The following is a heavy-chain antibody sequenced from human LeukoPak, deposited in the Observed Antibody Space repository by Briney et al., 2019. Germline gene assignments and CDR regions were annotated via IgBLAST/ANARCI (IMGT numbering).Heavy chain of an antibody. CDR1: GFTFSSYA. D-gene: IGHD4-23*01. CDR2: ISGSGGST. Sequence: GGSLRLSCAASGFTFSSYAMSWVRQAPGKGLEWVSAISGSGGSTYYADSVKGRFTISRDNSKNTLYLQMNSLRAEDTAVYYCAKDLDYGGKLGELDYWGQGTLVTVSS. J-gene: IGHJ4*02. V-gene: IGHV3-23*01. CDR3: AKDLDYGGKLGELDY.